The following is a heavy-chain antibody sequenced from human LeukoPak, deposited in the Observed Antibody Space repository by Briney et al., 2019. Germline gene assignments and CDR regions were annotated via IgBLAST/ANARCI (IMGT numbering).Heavy chain of an antibody. CDR1: GGTFSSYA. J-gene: IGHJ4*02. D-gene: IGHD3-3*01. Sequence: GASVKVSFKSSGGTFSSYAISWVRQPPGQWLEWMGWIIPIFGTANYAQKFHGKATITADECTSTTCIELSRPRSDHTVVYYCARDFWSGYYFPDYWGQGTLVTASS. CDR3: ARDFWSGYYFPDY. V-gene: IGHV1-69*13. CDR2: IIPIFGTA.